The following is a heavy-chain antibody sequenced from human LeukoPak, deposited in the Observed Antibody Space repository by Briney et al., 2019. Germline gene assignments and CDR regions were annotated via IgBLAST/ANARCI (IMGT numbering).Heavy chain of an antibody. D-gene: IGHD6-19*01. CDR1: GGSISSGSYY. CDR2: IYTSGST. Sequence: SQTLSLTCTVSGGSISSGSYYWSWIRQPAGKGLEWIGRIYTSGSTNYNPSLKSRVTISVDTSKNQFSLKLSSVTAADTAVYYCARDRSKEWLSWYFDLWGRGTLVTVSS. J-gene: IGHJ2*01. CDR3: ARDRSKEWLSWYFDL. V-gene: IGHV4-61*02.